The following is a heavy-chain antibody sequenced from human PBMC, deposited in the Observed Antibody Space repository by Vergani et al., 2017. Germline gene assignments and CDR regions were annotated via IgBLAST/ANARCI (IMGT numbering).Heavy chain of an antibody. CDR2: ISYDGNKK. CDR3: ARDPYEAAAGTGGWFDP. D-gene: IGHD6-13*01. CDR1: GFTFSSYA. V-gene: IGHV3-30*03. Sequence: VQLLESGGGLVQPGGSLRLSCAASGFTFSSYAMSWVRQAPGKGLEWVSVISYDGNKKNYADSVKGRFTISRDNSKNTLYLQMNSLRAEDTAVYYCARDPYEAAAGTGGWFDPWGQGTLVTVSS. J-gene: IGHJ5*02.